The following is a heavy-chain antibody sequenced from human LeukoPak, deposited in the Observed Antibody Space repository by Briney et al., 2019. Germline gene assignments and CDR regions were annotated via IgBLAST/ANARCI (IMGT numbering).Heavy chain of an antibody. CDR2: IYPGDSDT. Sequence: GESLKISCKGSGYSFTSYWIGWVRQMPGKGLEWMGIIYPGDSDTTYSPSFQGQVIISADKSISTAYLQWSSLKASDTAIYYCARLLYYFDSSGSYYAPKAFDIWGQGTMVTVSS. J-gene: IGHJ3*02. D-gene: IGHD3-22*01. CDR1: GYSFTSYW. V-gene: IGHV5-51*01. CDR3: ARLLYYFDSSGSYYAPKAFDI.